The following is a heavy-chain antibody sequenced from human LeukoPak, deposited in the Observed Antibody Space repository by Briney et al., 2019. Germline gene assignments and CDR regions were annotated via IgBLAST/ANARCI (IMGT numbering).Heavy chain of an antibody. Sequence: SETLSLTCAVSGGSFNSYFWSWIGQVPGKGLEWIAELSESGGTHYNPSLKSRVTISVDTSKNQFSLNLSSVTAADTAVYYCARVPGGVFDYWGQGALVTVSS. CDR2: LSESGGT. V-gene: IGHV4-34*01. J-gene: IGHJ4*02. D-gene: IGHD3-10*01. CDR1: GGSFNSYF. CDR3: ARVPGGVFDY.